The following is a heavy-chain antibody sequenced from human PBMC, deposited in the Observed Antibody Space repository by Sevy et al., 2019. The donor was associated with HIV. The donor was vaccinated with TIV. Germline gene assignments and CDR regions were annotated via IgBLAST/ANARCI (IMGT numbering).Heavy chain of an antibody. D-gene: IGHD3-22*01. CDR2: IRGKANNYGT. V-gene: IGHV3-73*01. Sequence: GGSLRLSCAGSGFTFSDAAIHWVRQASGKGLEWLGRIRGKANNYGTAYAASVRDRFSISRNDLKDTAYLQMNSLRTGDAAMYYCSIYYDIRAFDSWGQGTQVTVSS. CDR3: SIYYDIRAFDS. J-gene: IGHJ4*02. CDR1: GFTFSDAA.